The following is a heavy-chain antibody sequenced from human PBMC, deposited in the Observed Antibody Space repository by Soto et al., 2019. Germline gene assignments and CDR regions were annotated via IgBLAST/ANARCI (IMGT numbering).Heavy chain of an antibody. CDR3: TRNSRYYYYGMDV. V-gene: IGHV3-73*01. CDR1: GFTFSGSA. Sequence: GESLRLSCAASGFTFSGSAMHWVRQASGKGLEWVGRIRSKANSYATAYAASVKGRFTISRDDSKNTAYLQMNSLKNEDTAVYSCTRNSRYYYYGMDVWGQGTTVTVSS. CDR2: IRSKANSYAT. D-gene: IGHD1-7*01. J-gene: IGHJ6*02.